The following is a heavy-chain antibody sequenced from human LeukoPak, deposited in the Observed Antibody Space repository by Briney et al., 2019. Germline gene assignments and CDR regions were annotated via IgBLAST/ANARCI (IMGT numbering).Heavy chain of an antibody. J-gene: IGHJ4*02. V-gene: IGHV4-38-2*02. D-gene: IGHD3-10*01. CDR1: GYSISSGHY. CDR3: ARTRYYYNSRSYGAPYYFDY. Sequence: SETLSLTCTVSGYSISSGHYWAWIRQSPEKGLECIATMFHSGSTYYNPSLKSRVTISVDTSKNQFSLKLSSVTAADTAVYYCARTRYYYNSRSYGAPYYFDYWGQGTLVTVSS. CDR2: MFHSGST.